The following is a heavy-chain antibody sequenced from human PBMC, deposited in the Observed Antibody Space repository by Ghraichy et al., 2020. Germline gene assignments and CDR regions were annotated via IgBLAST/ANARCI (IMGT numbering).Heavy chain of an antibody. CDR3: ARRVFRGTGCLDH. J-gene: IGHJ5*02. V-gene: IGHV1-69*04. CDR2: IIPNLDNS. D-gene: IGHD3-10*01. CDR1: GCTFSSYG. Sequence: SVKVSCKASGCTFSSYGISWVRQAPGQGLEWMGRIIPNLDNSNYAQKFQARVTITPDKSTSTAYMELRSLKSDDTAVYYCARRVFRGTGCLDHWGQGTLVTVSS.